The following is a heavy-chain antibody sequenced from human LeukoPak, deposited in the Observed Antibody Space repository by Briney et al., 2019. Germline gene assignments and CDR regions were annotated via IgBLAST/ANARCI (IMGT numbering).Heavy chain of an antibody. J-gene: IGHJ4*02. D-gene: IGHD3/OR15-3a*01. CDR1: GVSISSSNSY. CDR3: ARQTGSGLFTLP. V-gene: IGHV4-39*01. CDR2: IYYTGNT. Sequence: SETLSLTCTVSGVSISSSNSYWGWIRQPPGKGLEWIGSIYYTGNTYYNASLKSRVTISIDTSKNQISMRLTSVTATDTAMYYCARQTGSGLFTLPGGQGTLVTVSS.